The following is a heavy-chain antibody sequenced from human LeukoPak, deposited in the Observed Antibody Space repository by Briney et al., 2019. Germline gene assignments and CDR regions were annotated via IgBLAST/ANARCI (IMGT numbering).Heavy chain of an antibody. CDR3: ARDRDYGGNIFDY. D-gene: IGHD4-23*01. CDR2: IYYSGST. J-gene: IGHJ4*02. Sequence: SETLSLTCTVSGGSISSYYWSWIRQPPGKGLEWIGYIYYSGSTNYNPSLKSRVTISVDTSKNQFSLKLSSVTAADTAVYYCARDRDYGGNIFDYWGQGTLVTVSS. V-gene: IGHV4-59*01. CDR1: GGSISSYY.